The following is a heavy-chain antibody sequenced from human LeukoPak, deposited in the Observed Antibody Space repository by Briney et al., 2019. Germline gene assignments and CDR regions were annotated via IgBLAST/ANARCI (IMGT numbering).Heavy chain of an antibody. CDR2: IKQDGSAK. CDR3: VRQYNSSWLQFFDY. CDR1: GLTFSEYW. D-gene: IGHD6-13*01. J-gene: IGHJ4*02. Sequence: PGGSLRLSCAAAGLTFSEYWMTWVRQAPGKGLEWVANIKQDGSAKYYVDSVQGRFTISRDNAKNSLYLQMNSLRAEDTAIYYCVRQYNSSWLQFFDYWGQGTLVTVSS. V-gene: IGHV3-7*04.